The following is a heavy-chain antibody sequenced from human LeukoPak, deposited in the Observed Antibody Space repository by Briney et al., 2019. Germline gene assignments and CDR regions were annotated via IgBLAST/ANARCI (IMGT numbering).Heavy chain of an antibody. V-gene: IGHV5-10-1*01. CDR1: GYSFTSYW. D-gene: IGHD2-2*01. Sequence: GESLKISCKGSGYSFTSYWTSWVRQMPGKGLEWMGRIDPSDSYTNYSPSFQGHVTISADKSISTAYLQWSSLKASDTAMYYCARLTKSGYCSSTSCYDWGQGTLVTVSS. J-gene: IGHJ4*02. CDR2: IDPSDSYT. CDR3: ARLTKSGYCSSTSCYD.